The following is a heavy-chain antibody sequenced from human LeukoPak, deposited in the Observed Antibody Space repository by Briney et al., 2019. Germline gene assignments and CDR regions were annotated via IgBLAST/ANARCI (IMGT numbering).Heavy chain of an antibody. J-gene: IGHJ4*02. CDR3: ARTHPLTVGGDY. D-gene: IGHD6-19*01. Sequence: DPSETLSLTCTVSGDSISGSTYYWGWIRQPPGKGLEWIGTIHDTGSTYYNPSLKSRVTISVDRSKNQFSLNLSSVTAADTAVFYCARTHPLTVGGDYWGQGTLVTVSS. CDR2: IHDTGST. CDR1: GDSISGSTYY. V-gene: IGHV4-39*07.